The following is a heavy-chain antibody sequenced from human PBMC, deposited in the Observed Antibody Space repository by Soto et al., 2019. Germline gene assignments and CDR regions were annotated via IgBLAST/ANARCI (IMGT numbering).Heavy chain of an antibody. V-gene: IGHV1-46*01. J-gene: IGHJ3*02. CDR1: GYTFTSYY. Sequence: ASVKVSCKAPGYTFTSYYMHWVRQAPGQGLEWMGIINPSGGSTSYAQKFQGRVTMTRDTSTSTVYMELSSLRSEDTAVYYCARANYGDYAFDIWGQGTMVTVSS. CDR3: ARANYGDYAFDI. CDR2: INPSGGST. D-gene: IGHD4-17*01.